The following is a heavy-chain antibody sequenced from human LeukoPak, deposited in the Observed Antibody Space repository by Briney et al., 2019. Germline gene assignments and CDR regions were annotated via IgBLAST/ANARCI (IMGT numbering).Heavy chain of an antibody. CDR3: AKTQGFFNH. J-gene: IGHJ4*02. V-gene: IGHV3-23*01. CDR1: GFTFSNNG. Sequence: GGSLRLSCAASGFTFSNNGMTWVRQAPGKGMEWVTGISGSGDTTYDAGPVKGRFTVSRDNSKNILYRQMNSLRAEDTAIYYCAKTQGFFNHGSQGSLVTVPA. CDR2: ISGSGDTT.